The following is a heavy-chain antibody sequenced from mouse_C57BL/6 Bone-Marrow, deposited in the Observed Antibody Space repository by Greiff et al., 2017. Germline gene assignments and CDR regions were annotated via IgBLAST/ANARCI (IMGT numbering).Heavy chain of an antibody. V-gene: IGHV1-4*01. CDR2: INPSSGDT. D-gene: IGHD1-1*01. CDR1: GYTFTSYT. CDR3: ARTTTVVPYYFDY. J-gene: IGHJ2*01. Sequence: QVQLQQSGAELARPGASVKMSCKASGYTFTSYTMHWVKQRPGQGLEWIGYINPSSGDTKYNQKFKDKATLTADNSSSTAYMQLSSLTSEDAAVYYCARTTTVVPYYFDYWGQGTTLTVSS.